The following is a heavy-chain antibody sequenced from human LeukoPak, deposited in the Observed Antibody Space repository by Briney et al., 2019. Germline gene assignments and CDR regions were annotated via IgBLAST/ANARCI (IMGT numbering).Heavy chain of an antibody. CDR3: ARDPEYYYDSSGYGDAFDI. CDR1: GYTFTSYG. CDR2: ISAYNGNT. J-gene: IGHJ3*02. D-gene: IGHD3-22*01. Sequence: ASVKVSCKASGYTFTSYGISWVRQAPGQGLEWMGWISAYNGNTNYAQKFQGRVTMTRDTSISTAYMELSRLRSDDTAVYYCARDPEYYYDSSGYGDAFDIWGQGTMVTVSS. V-gene: IGHV1-18*01.